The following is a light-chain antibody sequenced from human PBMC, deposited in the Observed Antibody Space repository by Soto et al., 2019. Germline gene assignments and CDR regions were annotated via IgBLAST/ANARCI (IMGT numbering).Light chain of an antibody. CDR3: QQYGSSPRT. Sequence: EIVMTQSPATLSVSPGERATLSCRSSQSVSSNYLAWYQRKPGQAPGLLIYGASSRATGIPDRFSGSGSGTDFTLTISRLEPEDFAVYYCQQYGSSPRTFGQGTKVDI. J-gene: IGKJ1*01. CDR1: QSVSSNY. CDR2: GAS. V-gene: IGKV3-20*01.